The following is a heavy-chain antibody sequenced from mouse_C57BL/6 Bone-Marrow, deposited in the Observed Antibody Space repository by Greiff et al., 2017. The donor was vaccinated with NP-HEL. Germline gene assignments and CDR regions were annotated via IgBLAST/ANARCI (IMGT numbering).Heavy chain of an antibody. V-gene: IGHV1-81*01. CDR1: GYTFTSYG. D-gene: IGHD1-1*01. CDR2: IYPRCGNT. J-gene: IGHJ4*01. Sequence: QVQLKESGAELARPGASVKLSCKASGYTFTSYGISWVKQRTGQGLEWIGEIYPRCGNTYYNEKFKGKATLTADKSSSTAYMELRSLTSEDAAVYFWAVYYGSSAYYYAMDYWGQGTSVTVSS. CDR3: AVYYGSSAYYYAMDY.